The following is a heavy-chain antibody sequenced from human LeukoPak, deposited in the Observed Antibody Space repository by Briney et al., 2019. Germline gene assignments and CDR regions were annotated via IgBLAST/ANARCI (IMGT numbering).Heavy chain of an antibody. CDR2: ISAYNGNT. J-gene: IGHJ4*02. CDR3: ARVEAYCSGGSCYPGHFDY. V-gene: IGHV1-18*01. Sequence: GASVKVSCKASGYTFTSYGISWVRQAPEQGLEWMGWISAYNGNTNYAQKLQGRVTMTTDTSTSTAYVELRSLRSDDTAVYYCARVEAYCSGGSCYPGHFDYWGQGTLVTVSS. CDR1: GYTFTSYG. D-gene: IGHD2-15*01.